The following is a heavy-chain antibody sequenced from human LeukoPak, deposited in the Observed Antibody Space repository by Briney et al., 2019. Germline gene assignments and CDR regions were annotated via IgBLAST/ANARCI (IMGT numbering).Heavy chain of an antibody. Sequence: ASVKVSCKASGYTFTAYYIHWARQAPGQGLEWMGRINPNSGGANYAQKFQGTVTMTRDTSINTAYMELRWLKSDDTAVYYCARDHLAAAGSGGWGQGTLVTVSS. CDR3: ARDHLAAAGSGG. J-gene: IGHJ4*02. CDR2: INPNSGGA. CDR1: GYTFTAYY. D-gene: IGHD6-13*01. V-gene: IGHV1-2*06.